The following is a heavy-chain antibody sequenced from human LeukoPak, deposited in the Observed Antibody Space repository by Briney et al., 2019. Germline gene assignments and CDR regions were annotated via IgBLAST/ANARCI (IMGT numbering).Heavy chain of an antibody. CDR1: GFTFSTYA. D-gene: IGHD3-10*01. CDR2: VSKDGNTK. CDR3: ARGIQPPKYYGSGSDTFDI. V-gene: IGHV3-30*04. Sequence: PGGSLRLSCVASGFTFSTYAIHWVRQAPGKGLGWVAVVSKDGNTKYYADSVKGRFTISRDNSKNTLYLQMNSLRAEDTSVYYCARGIQPPKYYGSGSDTFDIWGQGTMVTVSS. J-gene: IGHJ3*02.